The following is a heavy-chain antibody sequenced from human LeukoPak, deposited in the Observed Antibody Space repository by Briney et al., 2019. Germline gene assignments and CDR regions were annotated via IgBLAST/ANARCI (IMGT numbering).Heavy chain of an antibody. CDR2: VNPNSGNT. J-gene: IGHJ4*02. CDR1: GYTFTTND. V-gene: IGHV1-8*01. CDR3: ARGRRTWVSD. D-gene: IGHD2/OR15-2a*01. Sequence: ASVKVSCKASGYTFTTNDINWVRQATGQGLEWMGWVNPNSGNTGYAQKFQGRVTMTRNTSISTAYMELSSLRSEDSAIYYCARGRRTWVSDWGQGTPVTVSS.